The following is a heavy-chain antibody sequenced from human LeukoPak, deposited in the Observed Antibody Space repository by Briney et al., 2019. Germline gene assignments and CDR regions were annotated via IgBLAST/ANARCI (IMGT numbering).Heavy chain of an antibody. D-gene: IGHD3-10*01. CDR2: IYHSGTT. J-gene: IGHJ4*02. CDR3: ARKENVYYYFDY. V-gene: IGHV4-30-2*01. CDR1: GDSISSGGHS. Sequence: SETLSLTCAVSGDSISSGGHSWSWIRQPPGKGLEWIGYIYHSGTTYYNPSLQSRVTMSVDTSKNQFSLKLSSVTAVDTAVYYCARKENVYYYFDYWGQGTLVTVSS.